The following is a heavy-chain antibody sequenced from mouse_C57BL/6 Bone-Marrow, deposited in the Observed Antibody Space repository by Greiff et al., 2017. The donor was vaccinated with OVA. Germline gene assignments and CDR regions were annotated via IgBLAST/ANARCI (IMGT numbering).Heavy chain of an antibody. V-gene: IGHV1-42*01. CDR2: INPSTGGT. D-gene: IGHD1-1*01. CDR3: ASDDYGSSYGLYFDY. Sequence: EVKLMESGPELVKPGASVKISCKASGYSFTGYYMNWVKQSPEKSLEWIGEINPSTGGTTYNQKFKAKATLTVDKSSSTAYMQLKSLTSEDSAVYYCASDDYGSSYGLYFDYWGQGTTLTVSS. J-gene: IGHJ2*01. CDR1: GYSFTGYY.